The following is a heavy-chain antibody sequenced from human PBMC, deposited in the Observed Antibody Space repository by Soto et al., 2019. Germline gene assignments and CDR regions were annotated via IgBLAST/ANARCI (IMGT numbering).Heavy chain of an antibody. J-gene: IGHJ4*02. CDR1: GFTFSSYA. D-gene: IGHD2-15*01. V-gene: IGHV3-23*01. CDR2: ISGSGGST. CDR3: AKPGYCSGGSCYRGTFDY. Sequence: EVQLLESGGGLVQPGGSLRLSCAASGFTFSSYAMSWVRQAPGKGLEWVSAISGSGGSTYDADSVKGRFTISRDNSKNMLYLQMNSLRGEDTAVYYCAKPGYCSGGSCYRGTFDYWGQGALVTVSS.